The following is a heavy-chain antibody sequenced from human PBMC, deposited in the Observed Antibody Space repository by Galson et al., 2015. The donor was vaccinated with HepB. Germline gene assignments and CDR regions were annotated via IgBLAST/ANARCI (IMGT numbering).Heavy chain of an antibody. J-gene: IGHJ4*02. CDR2: IVVGSGNT. CDR1: GFTFTSSA. CDR3: ARPPYVEMATRGLWGYFDY. D-gene: IGHD5-24*01. V-gene: IGHV1-58*02. Sequence: SVKVSCKASGFTFTSSAMQWVRQARGQRLEWIGWIVVGSGNTNYAQKFQERITITRDMSTSTAYLQWSSLKASDTAMYYCARPPYVEMATRGLWGYFDYWGQGTLVTVSS.